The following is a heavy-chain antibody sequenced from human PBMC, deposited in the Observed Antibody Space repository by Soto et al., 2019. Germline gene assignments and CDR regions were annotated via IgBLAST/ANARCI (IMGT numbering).Heavy chain of an antibody. CDR1: GFTFTTYG. J-gene: IGHJ4*02. V-gene: IGHV3-30*18. Sequence: QVQLVDSGGGVVQPGRSLRLSCAASGFTFTTYGMHWVLRAPGKGLEWVAVISYDGSHAYYADSVKGRFNISRDNSKNTLYLQINSLRAEDTAVYYCANARTYSVASGFDYWGRGTLVTVSS. CDR2: ISYDGSHA. D-gene: IGHD1-26*01. CDR3: ANARTYSVASGFDY.